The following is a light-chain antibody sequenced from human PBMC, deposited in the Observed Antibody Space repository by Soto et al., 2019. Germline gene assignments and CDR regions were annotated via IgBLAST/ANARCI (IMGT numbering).Light chain of an antibody. CDR2: DAS. J-gene: IGKJ1*01. CDR1: QSINNW. V-gene: IGKV1-5*01. Sequence: DIQMTQSPSTLSASVGDRVNITCRASQSINNWLAWYQQKPGKAPNLLIYDASNLESGVPSRFSGSVSGREFTLTISSLQPEDSATYYCQQYNSRSRAFGQGTKVEIK. CDR3: QQYNSRSRA.